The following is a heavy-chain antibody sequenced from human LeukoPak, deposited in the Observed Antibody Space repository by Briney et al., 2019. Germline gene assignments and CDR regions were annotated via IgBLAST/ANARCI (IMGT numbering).Heavy chain of an antibody. CDR1: GYTFTSYG. Sequence: ASVKVSCKASGYTFTSYGISWVRQAPGQGLEWMGWISPYNGNTNYAQKFQGRVTMTTDTSTSTAYMELRGLRSDDTAVYYCAKVPIIVFNLFEPWGQGTLVTVSS. CDR3: AKVPIIVFNLFEP. V-gene: IGHV1-18*01. D-gene: IGHD3-22*01. CDR2: ISPYNGNT. J-gene: IGHJ5*02.